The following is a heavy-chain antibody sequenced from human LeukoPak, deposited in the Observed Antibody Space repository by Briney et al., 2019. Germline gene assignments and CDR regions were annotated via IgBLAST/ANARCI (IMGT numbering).Heavy chain of an antibody. CDR3: ARDWSYGSGSYYMVY. D-gene: IGHD3-10*01. Sequence: PGRSLRLSCAASGLTFSSYPMHWVRQAPGKGLEWVAVISYDGSEKHYADSVKGRFTISRDNSKNTLYLQMNSLRAEDTAVYYCARDWSYGSGSYYMVYWGQGTLVTVSS. CDR2: ISYDGSEK. CDR1: GLTFSSYP. J-gene: IGHJ4*02. V-gene: IGHV3-30-3*01.